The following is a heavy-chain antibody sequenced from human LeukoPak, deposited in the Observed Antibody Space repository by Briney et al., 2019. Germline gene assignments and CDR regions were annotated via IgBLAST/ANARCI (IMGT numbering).Heavy chain of an antibody. D-gene: IGHD3-22*01. CDR2: ISSSSSYI. Sequence: GGSLRLSCAASGFTFSSYSMNWVSQAPGKWLEWVSPISSSSSYIYYADSVKGRFTISRDNAKNSLYLQMNSLGAEDTAVYYCARDLTYYYDSSGYYYVQTLGYWGQGTLVTVSS. V-gene: IGHV3-21*01. CDR1: GFTFSSYS. J-gene: IGHJ4*02. CDR3: ARDLTYYYDSSGYYYVQTLGY.